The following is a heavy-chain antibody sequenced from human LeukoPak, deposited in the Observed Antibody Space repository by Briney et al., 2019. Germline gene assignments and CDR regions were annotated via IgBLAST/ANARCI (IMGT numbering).Heavy chain of an antibody. CDR1: GFTFSNAW. CDR2: IKSKTDGGTT. D-gene: IGHD3-16*01. V-gene: IGHV3-15*01. CDR3: TTDRIAFGGAIDY. J-gene: IGHJ4*02. Sequence: GSLRLSCAASGFTFSNAWMSWVRQAPGKGLEWVGRIKSKTDGGTTDYAAPVKGRFTISRDDSKNTLYLQMNSLKTEDTAVYYCTTDRIAFGGAIDYWGQGTLVTVSS.